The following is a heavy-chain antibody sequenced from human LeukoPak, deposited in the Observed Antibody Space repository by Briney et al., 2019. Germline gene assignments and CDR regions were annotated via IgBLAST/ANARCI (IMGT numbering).Heavy chain of an antibody. V-gene: IGHV3-9*01. CDR2: VSWNSGSI. J-gene: IGHJ6*02. CDR1: GFTFDDYV. Sequence: GGSLRLSCAASGFTFDDYVMNWARQAPGKGLEWVSGVSWNSGSIGYADSVKGRFTISRDNAKNSLYLQMNSLRAEDTALYYCAKETGYYGMDVWGQGTTVTVSS. CDR3: AKETGYYGMDV.